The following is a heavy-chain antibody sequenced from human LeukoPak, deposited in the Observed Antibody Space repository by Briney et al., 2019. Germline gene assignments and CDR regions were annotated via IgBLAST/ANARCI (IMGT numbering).Heavy chain of an antibody. V-gene: IGHV4-39*01. D-gene: IGHD3-10*01. Sequence: SETLSLTCTVSGGSISSSSHYWGWIRQPPGKGLEWIGNVSCIGSTYYNPSLKSRITISVDTSKNQFSLKLSSVTAADTAVYYCARTRYYYNSRSYGAPYYLDYWGQGTLVTVSS. CDR3: ARTRYYYNSRSYGAPYYLDY. J-gene: IGHJ4*02. CDR2: VSCIGST. CDR1: GGSISSSSHY.